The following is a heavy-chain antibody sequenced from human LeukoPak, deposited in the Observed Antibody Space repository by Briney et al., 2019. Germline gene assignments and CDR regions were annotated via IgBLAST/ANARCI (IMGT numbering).Heavy chain of an antibody. D-gene: IGHD3-9*01. CDR1: GFTFSSYS. J-gene: IGHJ4*02. Sequence: GGSLRLSCAASGFTFSSYSMNWVRQAPGKGLEWVSGINWNGGSTGYADSVKGRFTISRDNAKNSLYLQMNSLRAEDTALYYCARGRRYDILTGYSYWGQGTLVTVSS. V-gene: IGHV3-20*04. CDR3: ARGRRYDILTGYSY. CDR2: INWNGGST.